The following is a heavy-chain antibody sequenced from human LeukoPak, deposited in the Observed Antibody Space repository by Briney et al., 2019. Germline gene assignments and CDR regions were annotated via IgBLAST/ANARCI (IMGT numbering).Heavy chain of an antibody. CDR1: GGSISSGDYY. Sequence: SQTLSLTCTVSGGSISSGDYYWSWIRQPPGKGLEWIGYIYYSGSTYYNPSLKSRVTISVDTSKNQFSLKLSSVTAADTAVYYCARHKNRITIFGVVIPLFDPWGQGTLVTVSS. J-gene: IGHJ5*02. CDR3: ARHKNRITIFGVVIPLFDP. CDR2: IYYSGST. V-gene: IGHV4-30-4*01. D-gene: IGHD3-3*01.